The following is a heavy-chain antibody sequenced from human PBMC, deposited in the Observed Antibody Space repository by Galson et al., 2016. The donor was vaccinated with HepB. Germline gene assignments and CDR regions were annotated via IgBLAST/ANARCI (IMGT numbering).Heavy chain of an antibody. D-gene: IGHD6-13*01. CDR2: ISSSGSTI. Sequence: SLRLSCAASGFTFSDYYMNWIRQAPGKGLEWVSYISSSGSTIYYADSVKGRFTISRDNAKNSLYLQMNSLRAGDTAVYYCARGGDTSRWYLLDFDIWGRGTLVTVS. CDR1: GFTFSDYY. CDR3: ARGGDTSRWYLLDFDI. J-gene: IGHJ2*01. V-gene: IGHV3-11*04.